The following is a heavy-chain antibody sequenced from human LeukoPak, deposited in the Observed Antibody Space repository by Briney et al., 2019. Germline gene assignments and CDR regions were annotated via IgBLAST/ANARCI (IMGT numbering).Heavy chain of an antibody. J-gene: IGHJ4*02. D-gene: IGHD5-12*01. Sequence: GGSLRLSCAASGFSFSNYAMSWVRQAPGKGLEWGSLIIASSGATFYADSVKGRFTISRDNSKNTLYMQMNSLRAEDTALYYCAKGGYDYVEMGYFDYWGQGTLVTVSS. CDR1: GFSFSNYA. V-gene: IGHV3-23*01. CDR2: IIASSGAT. CDR3: AKGGYDYVEMGYFDY.